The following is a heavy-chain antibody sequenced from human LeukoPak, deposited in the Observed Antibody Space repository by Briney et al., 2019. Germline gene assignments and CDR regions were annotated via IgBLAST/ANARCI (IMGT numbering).Heavy chain of an antibody. CDR3: ARTRSGSGPELCYNH. D-gene: IGHD2-8*01. Sequence: SETLSLTCAVSGVSLTDYYWSWIRQSPGKGLEWIGEVPPDGCSKYNPSLKSRLSMSVDRSEKQLSLSLSSVTAAHTAIYYCARTRSGSGPELCYNHWAQGHLVTVSS. J-gene: IGHJ5*02. CDR1: GVSLTDYY. CDR2: VPPDGCS. V-gene: IGHV4-34*01.